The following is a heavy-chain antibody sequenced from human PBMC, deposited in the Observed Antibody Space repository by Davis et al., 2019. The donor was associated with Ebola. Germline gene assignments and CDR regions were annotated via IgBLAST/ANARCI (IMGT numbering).Heavy chain of an antibody. CDR1: GYSFTSYW. D-gene: IGHD1-26*01. Sequence: PGGSLRLSCKGSGYSFTSYWIGWVRQMPGKGLEWMGIIYPGDSDTRYSPSFQGQVTISADKSISTAYLQWSSLKASDTAMYYCARRGGSYLHYYYYMDVWGQGTTVTVSS. J-gene: IGHJ6*03. V-gene: IGHV5-51*01. CDR3: ARRGGSYLHYYYYMDV. CDR2: IYPGDSDT.